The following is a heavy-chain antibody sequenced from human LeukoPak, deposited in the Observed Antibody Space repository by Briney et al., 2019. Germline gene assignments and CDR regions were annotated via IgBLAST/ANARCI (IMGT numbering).Heavy chain of an antibody. CDR2: IYHTGST. Sequence: SETLSLTCGVSGGSFSSTSYYWGWIRQPPGKGLEWIANIYHTGSTYYNPSLKSRVIISVDTSANQFSLKLNSVTAADPAVYYCARPIRSRDNNWFDPWGQGILVTVSS. D-gene: IGHD3-10*01. CDR1: GGSFSSTSYY. V-gene: IGHV4-39*01. J-gene: IGHJ5*02. CDR3: ARPIRSRDNNWFDP.